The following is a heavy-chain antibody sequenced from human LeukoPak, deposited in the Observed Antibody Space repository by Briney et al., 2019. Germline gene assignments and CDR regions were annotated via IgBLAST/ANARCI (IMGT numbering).Heavy chain of an antibody. Sequence: GGSLRLSCVASGFTFSNYWMSWVRQAPGKGLEWVANIKQDGSEKDYVDSVNGRFTISRDNAKNSLYLQMNSLRGEDTAVYYCAREISSWYRTEGRFDPWGQGTLVTVSS. D-gene: IGHD6-13*01. V-gene: IGHV3-7*01. J-gene: IGHJ5*02. CDR3: AREISSWYRTEGRFDP. CDR1: GFTFSNYW. CDR2: IKQDGSEK.